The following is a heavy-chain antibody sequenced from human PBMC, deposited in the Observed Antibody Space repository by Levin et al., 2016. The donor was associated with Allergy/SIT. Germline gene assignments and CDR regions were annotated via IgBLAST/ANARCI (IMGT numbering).Heavy chain of an antibody. Sequence: GESLKISCAASGFTFSSYSMNWVRQAPGKGLEWVSSISSSSSYIYYADSVKGRFTISRDNAKNSLYLQMNSLRAEDTAVYYCAREYSSSSHFDYWGQGTLVTV. V-gene: IGHV3-21*01. CDR2: ISSSSSYI. CDR1: GFTFSSYS. D-gene: IGHD6-6*01. CDR3: AREYSSSSHFDY. J-gene: IGHJ4*02.